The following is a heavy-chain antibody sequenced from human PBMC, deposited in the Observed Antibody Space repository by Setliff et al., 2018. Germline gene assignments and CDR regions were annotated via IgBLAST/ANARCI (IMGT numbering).Heavy chain of an antibody. CDR2: IKQDGSDK. D-gene: IGHD3-3*01. J-gene: IGHJ3*02. CDR1: GFTFSSYW. CDR3: VRARTTNYDFWSGLNAFDI. V-gene: IGHV3-7*03. Sequence: GGSLRLSCAASGFTFSSYWMSWVRQAPGKGLEWVANIKQDGSDKYYVDSVKGRFTISRDNAKNSLSLQMNSLRAEDTAVYYCVRARTTNYDFWSGLNAFDIWGQGTMITVSS.